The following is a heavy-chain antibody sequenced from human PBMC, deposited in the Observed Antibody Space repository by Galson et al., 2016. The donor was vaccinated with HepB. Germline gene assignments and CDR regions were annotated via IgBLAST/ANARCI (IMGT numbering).Heavy chain of an antibody. D-gene: IGHD3-10*01. Sequence: SETLSLTCIVSGGSVSSGPYSWSWFRQPPGKAPEWIAYIFYNGIIYYNPSLKSRATISLDTSRNQFSLILESVTAADTAVYYCARGYGWTWGQGILVTVSS. J-gene: IGHJ5*02. CDR1: GGSVSSGPYS. CDR2: IFYNGII. CDR3: ARGYGWT. V-gene: IGHV4-61*01.